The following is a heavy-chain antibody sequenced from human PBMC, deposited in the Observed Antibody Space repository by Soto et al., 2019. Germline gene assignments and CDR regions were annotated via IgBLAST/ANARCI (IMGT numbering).Heavy chain of an antibody. Sequence: GGSLRLSCAASGFTFSSYAMHWVRQAPGKGLEWVAVISYDGSNKYYADSVKGRFTISRDNSKNTLYLQMNSLRAEDTAVYYCAREVGYYDSSGYYFQHWGQGTLVTVSS. CDR2: ISYDGSNK. CDR3: AREVGYYDSSGYYFQH. V-gene: IGHV3-30*04. CDR1: GFTFSSYA. J-gene: IGHJ1*01. D-gene: IGHD3-22*01.